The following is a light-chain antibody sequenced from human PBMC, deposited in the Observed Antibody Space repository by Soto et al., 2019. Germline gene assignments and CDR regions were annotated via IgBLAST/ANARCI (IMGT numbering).Light chain of an antibody. CDR1: QSISPY. J-gene: IGKJ4*01. CDR3: LQYNSYPFT. CDR2: SAS. Sequence: DIQMTQSPSSLSASVGDRVTITCRASQSISPYLNWYQQKPGKAPNLLIYSASILESGVPSRFSGSGSGTDFTLTISSLQPEDFATYYCLQYNSYPFTFGGGTKVDIK. V-gene: IGKV1-39*01.